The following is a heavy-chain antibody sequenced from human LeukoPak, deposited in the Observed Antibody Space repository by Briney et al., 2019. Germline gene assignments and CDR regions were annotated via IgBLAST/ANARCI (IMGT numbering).Heavy chain of an antibody. CDR3: GRGPPFDQAIDY. V-gene: IGHV3-74*01. Sequence: QPGGSLRLSCAASGFTFSSYWMHWGRQAPGKGLVWVSRINTDGSSTTYADSVKGRFTISRDNAKNTLYLQVDSLRAEDTAVYYCGRGPPFDQAIDYWGQGTLVTVSS. CDR1: GFTFSSYW. CDR2: INTDGSST. D-gene: IGHD2/OR15-2a*01. J-gene: IGHJ4*02.